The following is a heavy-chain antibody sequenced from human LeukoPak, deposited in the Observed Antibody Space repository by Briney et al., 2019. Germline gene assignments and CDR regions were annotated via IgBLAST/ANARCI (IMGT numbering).Heavy chain of an antibody. J-gene: IGHJ4*02. CDR3: ASAYYDFWSGYTYYFDY. V-gene: IGHV4-39*01. D-gene: IGHD3-3*01. Sequence: SETLSLTCTVSGGSISSSSYYWGWLRQPPGKGLEWIVSIYYSGSTYYNPSLKSRVTISVDTSKNQFSLKLSSVTAADTAVYYCASAYYDFWSGYTYYFDYWGQGTLVTVSS. CDR2: IYYSGST. CDR1: GGSISSSSYY.